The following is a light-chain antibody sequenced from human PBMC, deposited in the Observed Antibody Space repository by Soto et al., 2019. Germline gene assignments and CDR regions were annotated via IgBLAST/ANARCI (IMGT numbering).Light chain of an antibody. CDR1: QSVSSSY. V-gene: IGKV3-20*01. CDR3: QQYGSSPLYT. CDR2: GAS. J-gene: IGKJ2*01. Sequence: EIVLTQSPGTLSLSPGERATLSCRASQSVSSSYLAWYQQKPGQAPRLLIYGASSRATGIPDRLCGSGSGRDFTLTISRLQPEDVAVYYCQQYGSSPLYTFGQGTKLEIK.